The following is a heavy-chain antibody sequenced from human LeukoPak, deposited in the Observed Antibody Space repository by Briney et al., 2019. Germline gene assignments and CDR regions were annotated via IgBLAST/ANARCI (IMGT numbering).Heavy chain of an antibody. CDR3: ARGQTIVGATGDF. D-gene: IGHD1-26*01. CDR1: GGSISTYY. Sequence: PSETLSLTCTVSGGSISTYYWSWIRQPPGKGLEWIGYIYYSGSTNYNPSLKSRVTISVDTSKNQFSLKLSSVTAADTAAYYCARGQTIVGATGDFWGQETLVTVSS. J-gene: IGHJ4*02. CDR2: IYYSGST. V-gene: IGHV4-59*12.